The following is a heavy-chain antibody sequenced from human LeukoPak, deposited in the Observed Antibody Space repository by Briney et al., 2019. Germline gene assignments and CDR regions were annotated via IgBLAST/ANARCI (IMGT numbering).Heavy chain of an antibody. Sequence: GGSLRLSCATSGFTFSSYAMHWVRQAPGKGLEWVAVISYDGSNKYYADSVKGRFTISRDNSKNTLYLQMNSLRAEDTAVYYCASGTPIAVAGTWGQGTLVTVSS. J-gene: IGHJ5*02. V-gene: IGHV3-30*04. CDR1: GFTFSSYA. D-gene: IGHD6-19*01. CDR2: ISYDGSNK. CDR3: ASGTPIAVAGT.